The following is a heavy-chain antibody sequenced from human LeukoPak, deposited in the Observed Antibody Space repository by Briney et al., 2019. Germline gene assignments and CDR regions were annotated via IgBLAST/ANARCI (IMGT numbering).Heavy chain of an antibody. CDR3: TMNFLEWKLDY. Sequence: GGSLRLSCAASGFTFSNAWMSWVRQAPGKGLEWVGRIKSKTDGGTTDYAAPVKGRFTISRDDSKNTLYLQMNSLKTEDTAVYYCTMNFLEWKLDYWGQGTLVTVSS. CDR1: GFTFSNAW. V-gene: IGHV3-15*01. CDR2: IKSKTDGGTT. J-gene: IGHJ4*02. D-gene: IGHD3-3*01.